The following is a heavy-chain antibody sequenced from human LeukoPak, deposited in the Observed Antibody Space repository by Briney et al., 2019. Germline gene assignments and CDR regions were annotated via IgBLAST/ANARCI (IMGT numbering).Heavy chain of an antibody. V-gene: IGHV3-30*03. D-gene: IGHD6-19*01. CDR1: GFTFSRYG. Sequence: GGSLRLSCAASGFTFSRYGMHWVRPAPGKGLEGVAVISYDGSNKYYADSVKGRFTISRDNSKNTLYLQMNSLRAEDTAVYYCAREGTAVAGEDYYYGMDVWGEETTVTVSS. J-gene: IGHJ6*04. CDR3: AREGTAVAGEDYYYGMDV. CDR2: ISYDGSNK.